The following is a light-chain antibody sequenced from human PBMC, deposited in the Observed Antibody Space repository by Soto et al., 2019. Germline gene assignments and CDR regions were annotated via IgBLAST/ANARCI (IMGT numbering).Light chain of an antibody. CDR2: KVS. CDR3: MQGTYWPIT. Sequence: MMSHSTLSLPVTLGQPASISCRSSQTLVKSDGNTYLIWFQQRPGQSPRRLIYKVSNRDSGVPDRFSGSGSGTDFALKISSVEAEDVGVYYCMQGTYWPITFGQGTRLEIK. CDR1: QTLVKSDGNTY. J-gene: IGKJ5*01. V-gene: IGKV2-30*01.